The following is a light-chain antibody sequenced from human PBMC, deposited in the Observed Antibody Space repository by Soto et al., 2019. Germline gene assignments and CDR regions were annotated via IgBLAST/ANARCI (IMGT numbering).Light chain of an antibody. Sequence: EIVLTQSPGTLSLSPGERATLSCRASQSVGISYLAWYQHIPGQAPRLLIYRTSSRATGIPDRFSGSGSGTDFTLTISRLEPEDFAVYYCQQYASSPPTFGPGTKVEV. V-gene: IGKV3-20*01. CDR3: QQYASSPPT. J-gene: IGKJ1*01. CDR2: RTS. CDR1: QSVGISY.